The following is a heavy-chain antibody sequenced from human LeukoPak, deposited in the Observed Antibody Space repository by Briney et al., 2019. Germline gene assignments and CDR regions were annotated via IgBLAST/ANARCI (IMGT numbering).Heavy chain of an antibody. J-gene: IGHJ4*02. CDR1: GYTFTSYG. CDR3: ARALLLRGVMIGNDY. CDR2: INAYNGNT. Sequence: ASVKVSCKASGYTFTSYGISWVRQAPGQGLEWMGWINAYNGNTNSAQKLQGRVTMTTDTSTSTAYMELRSLRSDDTAVYYCARALLLRGVMIGNDYWGLGTLVTVSS. D-gene: IGHD3-10*01. V-gene: IGHV1-18*01.